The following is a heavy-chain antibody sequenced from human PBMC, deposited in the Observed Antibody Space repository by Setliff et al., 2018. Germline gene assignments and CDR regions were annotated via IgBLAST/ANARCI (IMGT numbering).Heavy chain of an antibody. D-gene: IGHD3-10*01. CDR2: ISSSGSTI. V-gene: IGHV3-48*03. Sequence: QAGGSLRLSCAASGFIFRSYEMNWVRQAPGKGLEWVSYISSSGSTIYYADSVKGRFTISRDNAKNSLYLQMNSLRAEDTAVYYCARDKDPWRWFGESSLGYWGQGTLVTVSS. CDR3: ARDKDPWRWFGESSLGY. CDR1: GFIFRSYE. J-gene: IGHJ4*02.